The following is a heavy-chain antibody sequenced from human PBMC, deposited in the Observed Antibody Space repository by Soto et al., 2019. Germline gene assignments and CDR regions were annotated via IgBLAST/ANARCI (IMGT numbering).Heavy chain of an antibody. CDR2: ISNSGGST. D-gene: IGHD2-2*01. Sequence: EVQLLESGGGLVQPGGSLRLSCAASGFTFISYAMTWVRQAPGKGLEWVSTISNSGGSTYYADSVKGRFTISRDNSKSTLYLQMNSLRAEDTAVYYCAKDRSCSSATCSSLDYWGQGTLVTVSS. CDR1: GFTFISYA. V-gene: IGHV3-23*01. J-gene: IGHJ4*02. CDR3: AKDRSCSSATCSSLDY.